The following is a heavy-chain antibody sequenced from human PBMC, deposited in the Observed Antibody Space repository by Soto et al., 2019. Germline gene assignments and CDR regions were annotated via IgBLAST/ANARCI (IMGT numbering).Heavy chain of an antibody. Sequence: TLSLTCTVSGGSISSGGYYWSWIRQPPGKALEWLALIYWDDDKRYSPSLKSRLTITKDTSKNQVVLTMTNMDPVDTATYYCAHSEGSVWGQGTLVTV. CDR2: IYWDDDK. J-gene: IGHJ4*02. CDR1: GGSISSGGYY. CDR3: AHSEGSV. V-gene: IGHV2-5*08. D-gene: IGHD3-10*01.